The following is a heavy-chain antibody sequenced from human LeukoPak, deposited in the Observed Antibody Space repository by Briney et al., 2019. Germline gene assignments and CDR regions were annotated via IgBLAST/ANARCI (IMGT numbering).Heavy chain of an antibody. Sequence: GGSLRLSCAASGFTVSSNYMSWVRQAPGKGLEWVSVIYSGGSTYYADSVEGRFTISRDNSKNTLYLQMNSLRAEDTAVYYCAREDGSSGFDYWGQGTLVTVSS. J-gene: IGHJ4*02. CDR3: AREDGSSGFDY. CDR1: GFTVSSNY. CDR2: IYSGGST. D-gene: IGHD6-6*01. V-gene: IGHV3-53*01.